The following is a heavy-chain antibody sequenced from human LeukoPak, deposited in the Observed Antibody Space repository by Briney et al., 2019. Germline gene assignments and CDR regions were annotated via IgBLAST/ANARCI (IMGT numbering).Heavy chain of an antibody. D-gene: IGHD4-23*01. CDR1: GGSFSGYY. Sequence: SETLSLTCAVYGGSFSGYYWSWIRQPPGKGLEWIGEINHSGSTNYNPSLKSRVTISVDTSKNQFSLKLSSVTAADTAVYYCASVYYGGNSDSYWGQGTLVTVSS. J-gene: IGHJ4*02. V-gene: IGHV4-34*01. CDR2: INHSGST. CDR3: ASVYYGGNSDSY.